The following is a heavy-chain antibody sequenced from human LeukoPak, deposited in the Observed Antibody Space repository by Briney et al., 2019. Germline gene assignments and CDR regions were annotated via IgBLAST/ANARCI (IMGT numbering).Heavy chain of an antibody. J-gene: IGHJ2*01. V-gene: IGHV3-21*01. Sequence: GGSLRLSCAASRFTFSNYAMNWVRQAPGKGLEWVSSISGSGDNTHYTDSVKGRFTTYRDNAKNSLYLQMNSLRAEDTAVYYCARDSHQIADYWYFDLWGRGTLVTVSS. CDR2: ISGSGDNT. CDR3: ARDSHQIADYWYFDL. CDR1: RFTFSNYA.